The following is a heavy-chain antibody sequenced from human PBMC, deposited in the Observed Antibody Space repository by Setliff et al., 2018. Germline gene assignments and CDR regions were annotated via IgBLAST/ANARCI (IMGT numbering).Heavy chain of an antibody. V-gene: IGHV4-61*08. Sequence: SETLSLTCTVSGGSISSGGYYWSWIRQPPGKGLEWIGEIYHSGSINYNPSLKSRVTMSVDKSKNQFSLKLTSVTAADTAVYYCARGLEGEDYFYYMDVWGKGNTVTVSS. CDR1: GGSISSGGYY. CDR2: IYHSGSI. CDR3: ARGLEGEDYFYYMDV. J-gene: IGHJ6*03. D-gene: IGHD2-21*01.